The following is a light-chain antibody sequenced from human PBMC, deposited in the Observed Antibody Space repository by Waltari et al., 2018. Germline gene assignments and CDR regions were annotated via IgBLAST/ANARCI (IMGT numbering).Light chain of an antibody. CDR2: GPS. Sequence: VMTQSPATLSVSPGDSVTLSCRASQSLTSNLAWYQQKPGQPPRLLIFGPSPRATGVSDRFSGSGTTTQFSLTISSLQPEDFAVYFCQQYNRWPSTFGQGTKLDIK. CDR1: QSLTSN. V-gene: IGKV3-15*01. CDR3: QQYNRWPST. J-gene: IGKJ2*01.